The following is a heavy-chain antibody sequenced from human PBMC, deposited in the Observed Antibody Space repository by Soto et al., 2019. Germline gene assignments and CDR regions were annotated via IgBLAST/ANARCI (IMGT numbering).Heavy chain of an antibody. D-gene: IGHD3-10*01. CDR1: GYTLTELS. CDR3: ATSFRSGEPNWFDP. J-gene: IGHJ5*02. V-gene: IGHV1-24*01. Sequence: ASVKVSCKVSGYTLTELSMHWVRQAPGKGLEWMGGFDPEDGETIYAQKFQGRVTMTEDTSTDTAYMELSSLRSEDTAVYYCATSFRSGEPNWFDPWGQGTLVTVSS. CDR2: FDPEDGET.